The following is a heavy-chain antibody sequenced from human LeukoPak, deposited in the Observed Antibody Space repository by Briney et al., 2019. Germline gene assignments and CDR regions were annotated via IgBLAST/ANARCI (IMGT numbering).Heavy chain of an antibody. J-gene: IGHJ4*02. CDR3: AKRIHASGGPTDF. CDR2: ICGSGDST. Sequence: PGGSLRLSCAASGFTFTSYAMSWVRQAPGKGLEWVSGICGSGDSTYYADSSKGRLTIDRDNSKNTLYLQMASLRAEDTAMYYCAKRIHASGGPTDFWGQGTLATVSS. D-gene: IGHD3-10*01. CDR1: GFTFTSYA. V-gene: IGHV3-23*01.